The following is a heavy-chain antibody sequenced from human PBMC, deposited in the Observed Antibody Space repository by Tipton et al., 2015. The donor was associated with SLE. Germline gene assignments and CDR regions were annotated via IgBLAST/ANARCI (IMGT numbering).Heavy chain of an antibody. V-gene: IGHV3-73*01. CDR2: IRSKTNNYAT. Sequence: SLRLSCAAYGFTFSDFAIHWVRQASGKGLEWVGRIRSKTNNYATTYAASVKGRFTISRDDSKNTGYLQMNSLNTEDTAVYYGTRQWGGALPGYWGQGTLVTVSS. D-gene: IGHD3-16*01. CDR1: GFTFSDFA. J-gene: IGHJ4*02. CDR3: TRQWGGALPGY.